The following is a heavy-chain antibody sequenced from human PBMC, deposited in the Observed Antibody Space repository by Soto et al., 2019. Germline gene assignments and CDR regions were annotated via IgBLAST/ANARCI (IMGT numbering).Heavy chain of an antibody. CDR2: ISAYNGNT. J-gene: IGHJ4*02. CDR3: ARVGRSSPHAFDY. D-gene: IGHD3-10*01. Sequence: ASVKVSCKASGYTFTSYGISWERQAPGQGLEWMGWISAYNGNTNYAQKFQGRVTMTRDTSTSTVYMELSSLRSEDTAVYYCARVGRSSPHAFDYWGQGTLVSVSS. V-gene: IGHV1-18*01. CDR1: GYTFTSYG.